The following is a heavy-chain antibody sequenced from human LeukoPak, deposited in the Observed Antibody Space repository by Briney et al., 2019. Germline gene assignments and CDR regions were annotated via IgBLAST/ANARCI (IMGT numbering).Heavy chain of an antibody. CDR3: AKDSSGYFPLYYFDY. CDR2: ISYDGSNK. Sequence: GGSLRLSCAASGFTFSSYGMHWVRQAPGKGLEWVAVISYDGSNKYYADSVKGRFTISRDNSKNTLYLQMNGLRAEDTAVYYCAKDSSGYFPLYYFDYWGQGTLVTVSS. CDR1: GFTFSSYG. D-gene: IGHD3-22*01. V-gene: IGHV3-30*18. J-gene: IGHJ4*02.